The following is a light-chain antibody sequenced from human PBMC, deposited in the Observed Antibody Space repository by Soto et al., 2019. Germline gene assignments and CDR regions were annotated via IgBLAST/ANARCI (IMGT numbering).Light chain of an antibody. J-gene: IGLJ1*01. CDR3: SSFTSSNTVV. CDR2: DVS. Sequence: QSALAQPASVSGSPGQSITISCTGTSSDVGRYNFVSWFQQHPGKAPKLMIYDVSNWSSGVSDRFSGSKSGNTASLTISGLQADDEADYYCSSFTSSNTVVFGTGTKVTVL. CDR1: SSDVGRYNF. V-gene: IGLV2-14*01.